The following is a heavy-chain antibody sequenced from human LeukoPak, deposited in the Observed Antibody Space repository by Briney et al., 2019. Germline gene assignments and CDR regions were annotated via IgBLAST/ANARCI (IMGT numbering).Heavy chain of an antibody. CDR2: ISAYNGNT. CDR3: ARDGGQPLRPDYSNYYYYYGMDV. CDR1: GYTFTSYG. J-gene: IGHJ6*02. Sequence: GASVKVSCKASGYTFTSYGIRWVRQAPGQGLEWMGWISAYNGNTNYAQKLQGRVTMTTDTSTSTAYMELRSLRSDDTAVYYCARDGGQPLRPDYSNYYYYYGMDVWGQGTTVTVSS. D-gene: IGHD4-11*01. V-gene: IGHV1-18*01.